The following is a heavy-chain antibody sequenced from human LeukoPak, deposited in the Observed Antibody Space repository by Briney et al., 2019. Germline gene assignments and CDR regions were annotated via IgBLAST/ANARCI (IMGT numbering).Heavy chain of an antibody. J-gene: IGHJ5*02. Sequence: ASVKVSCKASVGTFSSYAISWVRQAPGQGLEWMGGIIPIFGTANYAQKFQGRVTITADESTSTAYMELSSLRSEDTAVYYCARGVSGTTRFDPWGQGTLVTVSS. CDR3: ARGVSGTTRFDP. CDR1: VGTFSSYA. V-gene: IGHV1-69*13. CDR2: IIPIFGTA. D-gene: IGHD1-7*01.